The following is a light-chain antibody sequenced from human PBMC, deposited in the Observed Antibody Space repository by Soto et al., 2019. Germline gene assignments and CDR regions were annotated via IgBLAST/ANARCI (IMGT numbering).Light chain of an antibody. CDR1: QGINSY. Sequence: DIQLTQSPSFLSASVGDRVTVTCRASQGINSYLAWYQQKPWKAPKLLIYTASTLQSGVPSRFSGSGAGTEFALTITSLKPEDFAAYYCQQLYSYPLTFGGGTKVEIK. CDR3: QQLYSYPLT. CDR2: TAS. V-gene: IGKV1-9*01. J-gene: IGKJ4*01.